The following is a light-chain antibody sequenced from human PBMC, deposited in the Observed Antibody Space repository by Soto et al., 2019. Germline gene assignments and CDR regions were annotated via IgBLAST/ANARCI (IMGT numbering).Light chain of an antibody. CDR3: QHYNNWPRT. V-gene: IGKV3-15*01. CDR1: QSVSSN. Sequence: EIVMTQSPATLSVSPGERATLSCRASQSVSSNLAWYQQKPGQAPRLLIYGASTRATGIPARFSGSGSGTEFTLTISRLQSEDFAVYYCQHYNNWPRTFGQGTKVEI. CDR2: GAS. J-gene: IGKJ1*01.